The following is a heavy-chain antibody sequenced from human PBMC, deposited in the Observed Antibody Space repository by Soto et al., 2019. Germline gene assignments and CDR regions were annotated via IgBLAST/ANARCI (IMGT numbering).Heavy chain of an antibody. J-gene: IGHJ4*02. Sequence: GGSLRLSCAASGFTFSSYAMSWVRQAPGKGLEWVSAISGSGGSTYYADSVKGRFTISRDNSKNTLYLQMNSLRAEDTAVYYCAKDRPDYDILTGYLPPTDYWGQGTLVTVS. CDR2: ISGSGGST. D-gene: IGHD3-9*01. CDR3: AKDRPDYDILTGYLPPTDY. CDR1: GFTFSSYA. V-gene: IGHV3-23*01.